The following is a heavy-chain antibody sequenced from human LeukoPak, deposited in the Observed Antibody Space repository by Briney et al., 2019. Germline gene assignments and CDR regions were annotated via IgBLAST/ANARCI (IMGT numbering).Heavy chain of an antibody. J-gene: IGHJ4*02. CDR3: ARDPQGATY. Sequence: PSETLSLTCTVSGYSISSGYYWGWIRQPPGKGLEWIGSIYHSGSTYYNPSLKSRVTISVDTSKNQFSLKLSSVTAADTAVYYCARDPQGATYWGQGTLVTVSS. CDR1: GYSISSGYY. CDR2: IYHSGST. V-gene: IGHV4-38-2*02. D-gene: IGHD3-16*01.